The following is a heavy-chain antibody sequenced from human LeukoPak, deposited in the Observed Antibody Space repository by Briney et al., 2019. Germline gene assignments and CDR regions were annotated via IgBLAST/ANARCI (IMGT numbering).Heavy chain of an antibody. Sequence: GGSLRLSCAASGFTFSSYAMHWVRQAPGKGLEWVAVISYDGSNKYYADSVKGRFTISRDNSKNTLYLQMNSLRAEDTAVYYCASVNQYQLLYYWGQGTLVTVSS. D-gene: IGHD2-2*01. V-gene: IGHV3-30-3*01. CDR2: ISYDGSNK. CDR3: ASVNQYQLLYY. CDR1: GFTFSSYA. J-gene: IGHJ4*02.